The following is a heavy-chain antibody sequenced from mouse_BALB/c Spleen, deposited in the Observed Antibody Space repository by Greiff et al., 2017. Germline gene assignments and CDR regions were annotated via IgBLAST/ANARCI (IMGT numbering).Heavy chain of an antibody. D-gene: IGHD2-3*01. Sequence: VQLKESGPGLVAPSQSLSITCTVSGFSLTSYGVHWVRQPPGKGQEWLGVIWAGGSTNYNSALMSRLSISKDNSKSQVFLKMNSLQTDDTAMYYCARGGDGYYSWFAYWGQGTLVTVSA. CDR1: GFSLTSYG. CDR3: ARGGDGYYSWFAY. V-gene: IGHV2-9*02. CDR2: IWAGGST. J-gene: IGHJ3*01.